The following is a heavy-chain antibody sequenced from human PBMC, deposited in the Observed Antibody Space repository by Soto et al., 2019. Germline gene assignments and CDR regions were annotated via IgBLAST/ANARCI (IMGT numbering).Heavy chain of an antibody. V-gene: IGHV1-69*13. D-gene: IGHD2-2*01. J-gene: IGHJ3*02. CDR1: GGTLSNHA. Sequence: GAPVKGSLKGSGGTLSNHAISWGRQAPGQGAEGVGGVFPIFGTANYAQKFQGRVTITADESTSTAYMELSSLRSEDTAVYYCARDLPHICSSTSCYTDSTFDAFDIWGQGTMVTVSS. CDR2: VFPIFGTA. CDR3: ARDLPHICSSTSCYTDSTFDAFDI.